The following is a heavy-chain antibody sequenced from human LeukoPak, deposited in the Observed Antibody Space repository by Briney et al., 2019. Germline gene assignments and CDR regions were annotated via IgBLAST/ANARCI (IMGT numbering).Heavy chain of an antibody. J-gene: IGHJ4*02. D-gene: IGHD2-21*02. CDR1: GFTFSSYA. V-gene: IGHV3-23*01. CDR3: AKGGTVTAFDY. CDR2: ISGSGGST. Sequence: GGSLRLSCAVSGFTFSSYAMSWVRQAPGKGLEWVSAISGSGGSTYYADSVKGRSTISRDNSRNTLYLQMNSLRAEDTAVYYCAKGGTVTAFDYWGQGTLVTVSS.